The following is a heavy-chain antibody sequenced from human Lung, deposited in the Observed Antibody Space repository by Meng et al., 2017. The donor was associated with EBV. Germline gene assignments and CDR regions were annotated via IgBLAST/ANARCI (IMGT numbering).Heavy chain of an antibody. CDR1: GFTFSRSW. D-gene: IGHD3-9*01. CDR3: VRVDMG. Sequence: EVQWVESGGGLVQPGGSLRLSCAASGFTFSRSWMQWVRQAPGKGLVWVSRINSDGTTTTYADSVKGRFTISRDNARNTLYLQMNSLTAEDTGVYYCVRVDMGWGQGTLVTVSS. J-gene: IGHJ4*02. V-gene: IGHV3-74*01. CDR2: INSDGTTT.